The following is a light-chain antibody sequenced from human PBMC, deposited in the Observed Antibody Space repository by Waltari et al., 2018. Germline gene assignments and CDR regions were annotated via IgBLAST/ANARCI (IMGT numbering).Light chain of an antibody. J-gene: IGLJ1*01. V-gene: IGLV2-11*01. CDR2: DIS. Sequence: QSALTQPRSVSGSPGQSVTISCTGTSSDGGASHFFPGYQQHQGKAPKVILYDISRRPSGVPDRFSGSRSGNTASLTISGLRSEDEADYYCSSFAGTYTYVFGGGTKVTVL. CDR3: SSFAGTYTYV. CDR1: SSDGGASHF.